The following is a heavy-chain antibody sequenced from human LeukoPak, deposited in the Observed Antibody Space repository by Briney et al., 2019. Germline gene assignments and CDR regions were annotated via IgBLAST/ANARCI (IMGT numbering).Heavy chain of an antibody. D-gene: IGHD4-17*01. CDR3: AKDSGFMGDYPGVIDY. CDR2: ITDSGTNT. Sequence: GGSLRLSCAASGFTFSTYAMSWVRQAPGKGLEWVSTITDSGTNTYYVDSVKGRFTISRDISKNTLYLQMNSLRAEDTALYYCAKDSGFMGDYPGVIDYWGQGTLVTVSS. V-gene: IGHV3-23*01. CDR1: GFTFSTYA. J-gene: IGHJ4*02.